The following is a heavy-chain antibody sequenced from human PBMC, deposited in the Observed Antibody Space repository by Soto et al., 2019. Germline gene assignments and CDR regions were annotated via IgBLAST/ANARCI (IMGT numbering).Heavy chain of an antibody. V-gene: IGHV4-4*02. Sequence: QVQLQESGPGLVKPSGTLSLTCAVSGGSISSSNWWSWVRQPPGKGLEWIGEIYHGGSTNYNPSHKRRVTISVDKSKTSFSLKRSSVSAADTAVYYCARACSGGSCYSRYAFDIWGPGTIGTVSS. CDR2: IYHGGST. CDR3: ARACSGGSCYSRYAFDI. CDR1: GGSISSSNW. J-gene: IGHJ3*02. D-gene: IGHD2-15*01.